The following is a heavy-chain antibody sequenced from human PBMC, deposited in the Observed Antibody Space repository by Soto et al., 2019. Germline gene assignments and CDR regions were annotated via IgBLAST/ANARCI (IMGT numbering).Heavy chain of an antibody. CDR3: AKNIAALVPSTCYFDY. CDR1: GFTFSSYA. J-gene: IGHJ4*02. D-gene: IGHD6-6*01. Sequence: GGSLRLSCAASGFTFSSYAMSWVRQAPGKGLEWVSAISGSGGSTYYADSVKGRFTISGDNSKNTLYLQMNSLRAEDTAVYYCAKNIAALVPSTCYFDYWGQGTLVTVSS. V-gene: IGHV3-23*01. CDR2: ISGSGGST.